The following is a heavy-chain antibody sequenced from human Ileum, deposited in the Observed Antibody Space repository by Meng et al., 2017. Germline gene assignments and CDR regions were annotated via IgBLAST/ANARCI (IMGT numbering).Heavy chain of an antibody. D-gene: IGHD6-19*01. Sequence: SETLSLTCAVYGGSFSDYYWSWIRQPPGKGLEWIGEINHSGSTNYNPSLKSRVTISVDTSKNQFSLKLSSVTAADTAVYYCARGRAQWLTRGPFDYWGQGTLVTVSS. CDR3: ARGRAQWLTRGPFDY. CDR1: GGSFSDYY. V-gene: IGHV4-34*01. CDR2: INHSGST. J-gene: IGHJ4*02.